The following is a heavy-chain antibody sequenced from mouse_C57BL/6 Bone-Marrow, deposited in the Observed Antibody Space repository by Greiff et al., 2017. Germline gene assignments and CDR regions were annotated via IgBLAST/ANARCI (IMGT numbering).Heavy chain of an antibody. CDR1: GYSFTGYY. Sequence: VQLQQSGPELVKPGASVKISCKASGYSFTGYYMNWVKQSPEKSLEWIGEINPSTGGTTYNQKFKAKATLTVDKSSSTASMQLKSLTSEDSAVYYCASCNYGFAYWGQGTLVTVSA. J-gene: IGHJ3*01. D-gene: IGHD2-1*01. V-gene: IGHV1-42*01. CDR2: INPSTGGT. CDR3: ASCNYGFAY.